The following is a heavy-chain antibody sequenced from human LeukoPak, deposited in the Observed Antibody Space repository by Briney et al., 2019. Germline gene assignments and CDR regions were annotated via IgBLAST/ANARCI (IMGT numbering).Heavy chain of an antibody. CDR3: ARGYYGSGSSGP. CDR1: GYTITNNY. Sequence: ASVKVSCKASGYTITNNYMHWVRQAPGQGLEWMGVINPSGGSTSYAQKFQGRVTMTRDMSTSTVYMELSSLRSEDTAVYYCARGYYGSGSSGPWGQGTLVTVSS. D-gene: IGHD3-10*01. CDR2: INPSGGST. V-gene: IGHV1-46*01. J-gene: IGHJ5*02.